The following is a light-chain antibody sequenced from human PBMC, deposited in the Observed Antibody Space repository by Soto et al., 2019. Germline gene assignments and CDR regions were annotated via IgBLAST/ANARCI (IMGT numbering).Light chain of an antibody. V-gene: IGLV2-14*03. Sequence: QSALTQPASVSGSPGRSVTISCTGTSTDVGDFNYVSWYQHLPGRAPKLIIYDVTNRPSVISYRFSASKSGRTASLTISGLQAEDEAYYYCSAYSSSTTQVVVGGGTKLTVL. CDR3: SAYSSSTTQVV. CDR1: STDVGDFNY. CDR2: DVT. J-gene: IGLJ2*01.